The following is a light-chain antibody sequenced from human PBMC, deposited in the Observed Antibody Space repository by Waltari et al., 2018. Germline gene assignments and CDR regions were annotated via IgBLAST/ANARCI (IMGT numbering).Light chain of an antibody. CDR2: DDG. J-gene: IGLJ1*01. CDR3: QVWDSGSDHYV. CDR1: NIGSKT. Sequence: SYVLTQPPSVSVAPGKTARISCDGNNIGSKTVHWYQQKPGQAPVLVVYDDGDRPSGIPERFSGSNSGNTATLTISRVDAGDEADYYCQVWDSGSDHYVFGTVTKVTVL. V-gene: IGLV3-21*03.